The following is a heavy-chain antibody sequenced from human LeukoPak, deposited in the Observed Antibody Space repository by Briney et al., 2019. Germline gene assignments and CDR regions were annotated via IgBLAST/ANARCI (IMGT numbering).Heavy chain of an antibody. CDR2: TYYRSKWYN. CDR1: GDSVSSNSAA. CDR3: ARAYRSGGSCYWYFDL. D-gene: IGHD2-15*01. Sequence: SQTLSLTCAISGDSVSSNSAAWNWIRQSPSRGLEWLGRTYYRSKWYNDYVVSVKSRISINPDTAKNQFSLQLKSVTPEDTAVYYCARAYRSGGSCYWYFDLWGRGTLVTVSS. V-gene: IGHV6-1*01. J-gene: IGHJ2*01.